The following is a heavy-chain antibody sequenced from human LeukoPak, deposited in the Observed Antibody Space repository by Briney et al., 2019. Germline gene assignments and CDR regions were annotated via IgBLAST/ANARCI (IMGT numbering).Heavy chain of an antibody. J-gene: IGHJ4*02. CDR3: ASGTTVGARGADN. V-gene: IGHV3-21*01. CDR1: VCIFSTSS. Sequence: PGECLRLSCSASVCIFSTSSMKWFRQAPWKALEWVSAISGTSVHIYYADSVKGRFTISRGNVKESLYLHMNSLRAEDTAVYYCASGTTVGARGADNWGQGTLVTVSS. D-gene: IGHD1-26*01. CDR2: ISGTSVHI.